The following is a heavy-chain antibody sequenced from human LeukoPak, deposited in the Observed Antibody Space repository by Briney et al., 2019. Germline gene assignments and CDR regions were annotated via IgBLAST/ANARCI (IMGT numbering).Heavy chain of an antibody. CDR1: GGSFSGYY. V-gene: IGHV4-34*01. CDR2: INHSGST. D-gene: IGHD2-15*01. CDR3: ARAAVVASSPVDY. Sequence: SETLSLTCAVYGGSFSGYYWSWIRQPPGKGLEWIGEINHSGSTNYNPSLKSRVTISVDTSKNQFSLKLSSVTAADTAVYYCARAAVVASSPVDYWGQGTLVTVSS. J-gene: IGHJ4*02.